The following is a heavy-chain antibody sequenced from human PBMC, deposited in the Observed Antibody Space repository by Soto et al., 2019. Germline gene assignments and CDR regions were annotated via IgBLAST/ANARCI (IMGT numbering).Heavy chain of an antibody. CDR1: GGAISSGGYS. Sequence: QLQLQESGSGLVKPSQTLSLTGAVSGGAISSGGYSWSWLRQPPGKGLEWIGYIFHRGSTYYNPALQSRVAIAVAGAQHRFSLDLRSVTAADPAVYYCASEGGRGSPDWYFNVWGRGNLGTVPS. D-gene: IGHD1-26*01. CDR2: IFHRGST. CDR3: ASEGGRGSPDWYFNV. V-gene: IGHV4-30-2*01. J-gene: IGHJ2*01.